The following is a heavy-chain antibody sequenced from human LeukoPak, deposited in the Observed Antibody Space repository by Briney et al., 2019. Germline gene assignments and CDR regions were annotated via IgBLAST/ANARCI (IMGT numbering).Heavy chain of an antibody. CDR3: ARRAPSHDFDD. CDR1: RFTFSSYS. Sequence: GGSLRISCAASRFTFSSYSMNWVRQAPGKGLEWVAAISTASGNIYYADSVKGRFTISRDNAKNSLYLQMNSLRVEDTALYYCARRAPSHDFDDWGQGTLVTVSS. J-gene: IGHJ4*02. CDR2: ISTASGNI. V-gene: IGHV3-21*01.